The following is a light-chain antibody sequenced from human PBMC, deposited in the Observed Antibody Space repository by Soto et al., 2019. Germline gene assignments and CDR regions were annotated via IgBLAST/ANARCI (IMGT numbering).Light chain of an antibody. CDR2: DAS. V-gene: IGKV3-15*01. CDR3: QRYNRWPLS. J-gene: IGKJ4*01. CDR1: QGIGST. Sequence: EIVMTQSPATLSVSPGERATLSCRASQGIGSTLAWYQQKPGQTPKLLIFDASTRATGVPARFSGGGSGTEFTLTINSPQSEDFAVYYCQRYNRWPLSFGGGTKVDIK.